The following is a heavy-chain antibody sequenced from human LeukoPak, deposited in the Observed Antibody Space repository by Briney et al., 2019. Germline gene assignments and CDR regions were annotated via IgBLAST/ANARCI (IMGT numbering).Heavy chain of an antibody. CDR1: GFTFSSYP. J-gene: IGHJ4*02. CDR3: ARAPPPSDSSGYYLGYYFDY. CDR2: ISYDGSNK. V-gene: IGHV3-30-3*01. D-gene: IGHD3-22*01. Sequence: GGSLRLSCAASGFTFSSYPMHWVRQAPGKGPEWVAVISYDGSNKYYADSVKGRFTISRDNSKNTLYLQMNSLRAEDTAVFYCARAPPPSDSSGYYLGYYFDYWGQGTLVTVSS.